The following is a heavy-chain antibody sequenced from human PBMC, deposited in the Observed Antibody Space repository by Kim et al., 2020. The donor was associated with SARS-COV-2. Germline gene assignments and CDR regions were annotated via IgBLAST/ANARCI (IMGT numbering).Heavy chain of an antibody. CDR2: IYYGGST. Sequence: SETLSLTCTVSGGYIGGYYWSWLRQAPGKGLEWIGYIYYGGSTKYNPSLESRVTISRDASKNEVSLRLSAVTAADAAMYYFARHAIGAVSNWLPPWG. D-gene: IGHD4-17*01. CDR1: GGYIGGYY. J-gene: IGHJ5*02. V-gene: IGHV4-59*08. CDR3: ARHAIGAVSNWLPP.